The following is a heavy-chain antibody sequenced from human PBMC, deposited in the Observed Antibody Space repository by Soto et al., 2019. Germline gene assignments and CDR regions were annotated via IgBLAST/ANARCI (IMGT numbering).Heavy chain of an antibody. Sequence: PSETLSLTCAVYGGSFSGYYWSWIRQPPGKGLEWIGEINHSGSTNYNPSLKSRVTISADTSKNQFSLKLSSVTAADTAVYYCARGSAYYDFWSGYSSYYYYGMDVWGQGTTVTVSS. CDR2: INHSGST. CDR3: ARGSAYYDFWSGYSSYYYYGMDV. V-gene: IGHV4-34*01. J-gene: IGHJ6*02. CDR1: GGSFSGYY. D-gene: IGHD3-3*01.